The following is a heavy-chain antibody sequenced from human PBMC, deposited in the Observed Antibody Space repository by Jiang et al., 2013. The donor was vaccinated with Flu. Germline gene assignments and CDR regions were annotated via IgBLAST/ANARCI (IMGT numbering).Heavy chain of an antibody. V-gene: IGHV4-61*02. CDR2: VSTSGTT. CDR3: ARGDPPKFQPDDQKAFDI. D-gene: IGHD2-2*01. CDR1: GGSISSGHYY. Sequence: VQLVESGPGLVKSSQTLSLACGVSGGSISSGHYYWTWIRQPAGKGLEWVGRVSTSGTTSYNPSLRSRVTISLDTSKNQFSLELNSVTAADTGIYFCARGDPPKFQPDDQKAFDIWGQGTVVTVSS. J-gene: IGHJ3*02.